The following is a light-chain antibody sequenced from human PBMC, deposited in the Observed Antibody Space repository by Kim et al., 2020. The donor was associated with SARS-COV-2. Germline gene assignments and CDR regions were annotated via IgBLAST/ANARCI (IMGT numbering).Light chain of an antibody. CDR3: AAWDDSLNVE. Sequence: PGPRVQTPSFGSSANIVSNTLTWCQQHPATAPTLLIYNNNRRPSGVPGRFSGSKSGASASLAISGLQSEDEADYYCAAWDDSLNVEFGGGTQLTVL. J-gene: IGLJ2*01. V-gene: IGLV1-44*01. CDR1: SANIVSNT. CDR2: NNN.